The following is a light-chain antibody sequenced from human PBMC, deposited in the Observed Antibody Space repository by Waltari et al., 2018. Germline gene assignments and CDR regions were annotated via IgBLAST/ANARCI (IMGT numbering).Light chain of an antibody. CDR1: SSNTVRTS. J-gene: IGLJ3*02. CDR3: AAWDDSLSGGV. V-gene: IGLV1-47*01. CDR2: RNN. Sequence: QSVLTQPPSASGTPGQRVTISCSGSSSNTVRTSVYWYQQLPGTAPKLLIYRNNQRPSGVPDRFSGSKSGTSASLAISGLRSEDEADYYCAAWDDSLSGGVFGGGTKLTVL.